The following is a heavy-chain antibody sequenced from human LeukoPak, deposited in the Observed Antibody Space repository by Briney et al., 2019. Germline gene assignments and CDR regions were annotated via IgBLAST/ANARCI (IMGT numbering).Heavy chain of an antibody. D-gene: IGHD2-2*02. Sequence: GGSLRLSCAASGFIFSNYAIHWVRQAPGKGLEWVAVISFDGKNKYHADSVKGRFTISRDNSKDTLSLEMNSLRAEDTAVYYCARGAVYSTAWYNWFDPWGQGTLVTVFS. V-gene: IGHV3-30*04. J-gene: IGHJ5*02. CDR2: ISFDGKNK. CDR3: ARGAVYSTAWYNWFDP. CDR1: GFIFSNYA.